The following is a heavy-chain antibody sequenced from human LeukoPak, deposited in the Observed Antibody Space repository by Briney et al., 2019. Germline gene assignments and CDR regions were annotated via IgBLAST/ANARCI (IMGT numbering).Heavy chain of an antibody. CDR2: INPSGGST. V-gene: IGHV1-46*01. CDR1: GYTFTSYY. Sequence: VASVKVSGKASGYTFTSYYMHWVRQAPGQGLEWMGIINPSGGSTSYAQKFQGRVTMTRDMSTSTVYMELSSLRSEDTAVYYCARDRGLSYYFDYWGQGTLVTVSS. CDR3: ARDRGLSYYFDY. J-gene: IGHJ4*02. D-gene: IGHD3-16*02.